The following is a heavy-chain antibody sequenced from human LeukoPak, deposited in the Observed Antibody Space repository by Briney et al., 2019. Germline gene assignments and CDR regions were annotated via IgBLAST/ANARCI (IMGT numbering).Heavy chain of an antibody. CDR1: GVTFDDYG. J-gene: IGHJ5*02. V-gene: IGHV3-20*01. CDR2: INWKGGRT. CDR3: ARARRGLGGFDP. Sequence: GGSLRLSCAASGVTFDDYGMSWGRQAPGKGGGGGSGINWKGGRTVYADSVKGRLTISRENAEKSLYRQMNSLRAEDTALYHCARARRGLGGFDPWGQGTLVTVSS.